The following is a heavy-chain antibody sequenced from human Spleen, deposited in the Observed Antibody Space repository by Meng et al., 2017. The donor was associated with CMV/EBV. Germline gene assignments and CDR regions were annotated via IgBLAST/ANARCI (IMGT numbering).Heavy chain of an antibody. V-gene: IGHV2-5*02. CDR1: GFSLSTCVVG. CDR3: AHGFWGSRYFDY. CDR2: IYWDDDK. Sequence: WQGSLPPPVNPHPTLTVSGTFLGFSLSTCVVGVGWICQHPGKALEWLALIYWDDDKRYSPSLKSRLTITKDTSKNQVVLTMTNMDPVDTATYYCAHGFWGSRYFDYWGQGTLVTVSS. D-gene: IGHD3-10*01. J-gene: IGHJ4*02.